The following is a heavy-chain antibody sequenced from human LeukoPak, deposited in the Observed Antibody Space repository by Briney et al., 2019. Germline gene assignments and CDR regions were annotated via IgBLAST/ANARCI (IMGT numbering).Heavy chain of an antibody. J-gene: IGHJ3*02. D-gene: IGHD3-22*01. CDR1: GGSFSGYY. V-gene: IGHV4-34*01. Sequence: SETLSLTCAVYGGSFSGYYWSWIRQPPGKGLEWIGEINHSGSTNYNPSLRSRVTISVDTSKNQFSLKLSSVTAADTAVYYCAGYYDTDAFDIWGQGTMVTVSS. CDR2: INHSGST. CDR3: AGYYDTDAFDI.